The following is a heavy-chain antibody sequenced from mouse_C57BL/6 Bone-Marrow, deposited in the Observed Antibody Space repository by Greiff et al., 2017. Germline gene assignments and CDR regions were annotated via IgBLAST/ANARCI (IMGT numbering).Heavy chain of an antibody. CDR2: ISPGSGST. D-gene: IGHD4-1*01. Sequence: QVQLQQTVAELLKPGASVKMSCKASGYTFTRYWITWVKQRPGQGLEWIGGISPGSGSTNYNEKFKSKATPTVDTSSSTAYMQLSSLTSEDSAVYYCARDELGHEYYFDYWGQGTTLTVSS. CDR3: ARDELGHEYYFDY. CDR1: GYTFTRYW. V-gene: IGHV1-55*01. J-gene: IGHJ2*01.